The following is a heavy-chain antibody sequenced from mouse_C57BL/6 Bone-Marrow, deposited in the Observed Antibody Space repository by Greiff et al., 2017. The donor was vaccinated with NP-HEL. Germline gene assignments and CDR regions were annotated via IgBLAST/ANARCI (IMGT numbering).Heavy chain of an antibody. CDR1: GYTFTDYY. J-gene: IGHJ4*01. CDR2: INPNNGGT. D-gene: IGHD2-12*01. V-gene: IGHV1-26*01. Sequence: EVQLQQSGPELVKPGASVKISCKASGYTFTDYYMNWVKQSHGKSLEWIGDINPNNGGTSYNQKFKGKATLTVDKSSSTAYMELRSLTSEDSAVYYCARGGERQGGYAMDYWGQGTSVTVSS. CDR3: ARGGERQGGYAMDY.